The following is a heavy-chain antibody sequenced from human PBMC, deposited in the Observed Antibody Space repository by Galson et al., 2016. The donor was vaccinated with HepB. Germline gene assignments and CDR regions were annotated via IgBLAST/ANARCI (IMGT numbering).Heavy chain of an antibody. Sequence: SLRLSCAASGLTFSIFAMHWVRQAPGKGLEYISTITSNGGSTHYADSVKGRFTISRDNSKSTLYLQMNSLRREDTALYYCVTDETCSGNTCLEYWGQGTLVTVSS. J-gene: IGHJ4*02. CDR3: VTDETCSGNTCLEY. D-gene: IGHD2-15*01. V-gene: IGHV3-64D*06. CDR1: GLTFSIFA. CDR2: ITSNGGST.